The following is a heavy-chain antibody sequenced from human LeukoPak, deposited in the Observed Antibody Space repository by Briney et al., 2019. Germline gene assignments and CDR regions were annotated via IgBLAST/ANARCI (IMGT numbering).Heavy chain of an antibody. D-gene: IGHD6-13*01. CDR3: ARPHRAGWFDP. CDR2: IYTRGST. CDR1: GGSISRGSYY. V-gene: IGHV4-61*02. J-gene: IGHJ5*02. Sequence: SETLSLTCTVSGGSISRGSYYWSWIRQPAGKGLEWIGRIYTRGSTDYNPSLKSRVIISVDTSKNQFSLKLSSVTAADTAVYYCARPHRAGWFDPWGQGTLVTVSS.